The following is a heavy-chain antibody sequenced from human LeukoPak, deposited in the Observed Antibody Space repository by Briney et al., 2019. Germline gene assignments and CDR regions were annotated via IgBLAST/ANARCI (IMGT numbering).Heavy chain of an antibody. CDR2: IKEDGTGK. V-gene: IGHV3-7*01. J-gene: IGHJ4*02. D-gene: IGHD5-24*01. CDR1: GFTFSTYW. Sequence: GGSLRLSCAASGFTFSTYWMTWVRQAPGKGLEWVANIKEDGTGKNYVDSVKGRFTISRDNVKKSLYLEMNSLRVEDTAVYYCARGRWSDYWGQGTQVTVSS. CDR3: ARGRWSDY.